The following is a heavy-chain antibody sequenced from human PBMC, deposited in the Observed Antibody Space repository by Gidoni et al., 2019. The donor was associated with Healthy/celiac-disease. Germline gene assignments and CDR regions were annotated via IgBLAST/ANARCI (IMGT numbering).Heavy chain of an antibody. CDR3: AKDSGVAGNAFDI. J-gene: IGHJ3*02. Sequence: EVQLLESGGGLVQPGGSLRLSCAASGFPFSSYAMSWVCQAPGKGLEWVSAISGSGGSTYYADSVKGRFTISRDNSKNTLYLQMNSLRAEDTAVYYCAKDSGVAGNAFDIWGQGTMVTVSS. CDR2: ISGSGGST. V-gene: IGHV3-23*01. CDR1: GFPFSSYA. D-gene: IGHD6-19*01.